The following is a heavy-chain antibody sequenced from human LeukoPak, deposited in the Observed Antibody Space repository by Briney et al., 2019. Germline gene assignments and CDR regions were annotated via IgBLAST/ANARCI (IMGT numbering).Heavy chain of an antibody. D-gene: IGHD3-3*01. CDR2: ISGSGGST. V-gene: IGHV3-23*01. Sequence: GGSLRLSCAASGFTFTTNAMSWVRQAPGKGLEWVSGISGSGGSTYYADSVKGRFTISRDNSKKILYLQMNSLRAEDTAVYHCAKSGGITIFGLVDYWGQGTLVTVSS. CDR1: GFTFTTNA. CDR3: AKSGGITIFGLVDY. J-gene: IGHJ4*02.